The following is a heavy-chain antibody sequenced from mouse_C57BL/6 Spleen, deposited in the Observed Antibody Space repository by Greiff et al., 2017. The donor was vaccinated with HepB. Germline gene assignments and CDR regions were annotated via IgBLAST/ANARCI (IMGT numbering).Heavy chain of an antibody. D-gene: IGHD1-1*01. J-gene: IGHJ2*01. CDR1: GYTFTDYE. Sequence: VQLQQSGAELVRPGASVTLSCKASGYTFTDYEMHWVKQTPVHGLEWIGAIDPETGGTAYNQKFKGKAILTADKSSSTAYMELRSLTSEDSAVYYWTRFITTVVATLYFDYWGQGTTLTVSS. CDR3: TRFITTVVATLYFDY. V-gene: IGHV1-15*01. CDR2: IDPETGGT.